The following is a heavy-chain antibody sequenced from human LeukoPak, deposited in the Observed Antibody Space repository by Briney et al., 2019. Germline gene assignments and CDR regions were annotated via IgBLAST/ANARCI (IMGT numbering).Heavy chain of an antibody. CDR1: GYTFTSYD. V-gene: IGHV1-8*01. Sequence: ASVKVSCKASGYTFTSYDINWVRQATGQGLECMGWMNPSSGNTGYAQKFQGRVTMTRNTSISTAYMEPSSLRSEDTAVYYCARGSEYCSSTSCSQGTFDYWGQGTLVTVSS. J-gene: IGHJ4*02. CDR3: ARGSEYCSSTSCSQGTFDY. D-gene: IGHD2-2*01. CDR2: MNPSSGNT.